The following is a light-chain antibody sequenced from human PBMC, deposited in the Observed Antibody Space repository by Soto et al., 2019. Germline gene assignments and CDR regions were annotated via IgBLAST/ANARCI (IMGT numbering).Light chain of an antibody. CDR2: GAS. CDR3: QQYNNWPPLT. V-gene: IGKV3-15*01. CDR1: QGVSSN. Sequence: EIVMTQSPGTLSVSPGERATLSCRASQGVSSNFAWYQQKPGQAPRLLIYGASTRATGIPARFSGSGSGTEFTLTISSLQSEDFAVYYCQQYNNWPPLTFGQGTKVEIK. J-gene: IGKJ1*01.